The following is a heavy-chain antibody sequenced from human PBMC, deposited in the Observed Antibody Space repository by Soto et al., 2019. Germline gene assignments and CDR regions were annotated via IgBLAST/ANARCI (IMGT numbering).Heavy chain of an antibody. CDR3: ARDQDFGVVDYYYYGMDV. V-gene: IGHV1-69*13. CDR1: GGTFSSYA. Sequence: GASVKVSCKASGGTFSSYAISWVRQAPGQGLEWMGGIIPIFGTANYAQKFQGRVTITADESTSTAYMELSSLRSEDTAVYYCARDQDFGVVDYYYYGMDVWGQGTTVTVSS. D-gene: IGHD3-3*01. J-gene: IGHJ6*02. CDR2: IIPIFGTA.